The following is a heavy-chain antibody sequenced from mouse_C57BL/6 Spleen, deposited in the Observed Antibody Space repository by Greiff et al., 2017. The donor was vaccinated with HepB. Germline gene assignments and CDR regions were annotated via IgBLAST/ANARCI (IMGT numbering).Heavy chain of an antibody. CDR1: GFTFSSYA. J-gene: IGHJ1*03. Sequence: EVQLVESGGGLVKPGGSLKLSCAASGFTFSSYAMSWVRQTPEKRLEWVATISDGGSYTYYPDNVKGRFTISRDNAKNNLYLQMSHLKSEDTAMYYCARDSSYGYFDVWGTGTTVTVSS. CDR3: ARDSSYGYFDV. CDR2: ISDGGSYT. V-gene: IGHV5-4*01. D-gene: IGHD1-1*01.